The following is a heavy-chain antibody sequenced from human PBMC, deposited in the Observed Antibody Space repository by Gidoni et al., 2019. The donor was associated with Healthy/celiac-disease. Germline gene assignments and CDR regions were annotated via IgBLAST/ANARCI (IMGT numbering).Heavy chain of an antibody. V-gene: IGHV4-30-4*01. Sequence: QVQLQESGPGLVKPSQTLSLTCTVSGGSISSGDYYWSWIRQPPGKGLEWIGYNYYSGSTYYHPSLKSRVTISVDTSKNQFSLKLSSVTAADTAVYYCARAQFYDYIWGSSVGAFDIWGQGTMVTVSS. CDR1: GGSISSGDYY. J-gene: IGHJ3*02. D-gene: IGHD3-16*01. CDR3: ARAQFYDYIWGSSVGAFDI. CDR2: NYYSGST.